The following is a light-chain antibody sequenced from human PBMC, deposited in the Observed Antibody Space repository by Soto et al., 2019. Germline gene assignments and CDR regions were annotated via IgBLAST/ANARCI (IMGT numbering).Light chain of an antibody. CDR1: QSLSSSQ. J-gene: IGKJ1*01. V-gene: IGKV3-20*01. CDR3: QQYGSSPRT. CDR2: DAS. Sequence: EIVLTHSPGTLSLSPGERATLSFSSSQSLSSSQLAWYQQKPGQAPRLLIHDASSRATGISDRFTGSGSGTDFTLTITTLEPEDFAVYYCQQYGSSPRTFGQGTKVDIK.